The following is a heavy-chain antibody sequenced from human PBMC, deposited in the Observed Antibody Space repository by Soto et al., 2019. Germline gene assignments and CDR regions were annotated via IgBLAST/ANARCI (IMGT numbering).Heavy chain of an antibody. V-gene: IGHV4-31*03. CDR3: SRLGEDCSSTSCYLGYYYAMDV. CDR1: GGSISSGGYY. Sequence: VQLVESGPGLVKPSQTLSLTCSVSGGSISSGGYYWSWIRQHPGKGLEWIGYIYYSGRTFYNPSLNSRVSISVDTSKNQFSLKLSSVTAADAGVYYCSRLGEDCSSTSCYLGYYYAMDVWGQGTTVTVSS. CDR2: IYYSGRT. D-gene: IGHD2-2*01. J-gene: IGHJ6*02.